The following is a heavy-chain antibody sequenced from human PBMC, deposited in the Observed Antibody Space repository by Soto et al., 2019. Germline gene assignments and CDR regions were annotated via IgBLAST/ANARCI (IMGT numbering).Heavy chain of an antibody. CDR3: AKEGGYRYGFFYYGMEV. Sequence: GGSLRLSCAASGFTFSSYGMHWVRQAPGKGLEWVAVISYDGSNKYYADSVKGRFTISRDNSKNTLCLQMNSLRAEDTAVYYCAKEGGYRYGFFYYGMEVWGQGTTLTVSS. V-gene: IGHV3-30*18. J-gene: IGHJ6*02. D-gene: IGHD5-18*01. CDR1: GFTFSSYG. CDR2: ISYDGSNK.